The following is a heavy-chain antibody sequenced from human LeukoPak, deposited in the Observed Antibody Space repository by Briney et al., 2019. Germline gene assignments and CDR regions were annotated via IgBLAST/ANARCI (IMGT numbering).Heavy chain of an antibody. J-gene: IGHJ4*02. V-gene: IGHV4-59*11. D-gene: IGHD3-10*01. CDR2: IYYSGST. CDR3: ARSSSWFPFDY. CDR1: GGSISSHY. Sequence: SETLSLTCTVSGGSISSHYWSWIRQPPGKGLEWIGYIYYSGSTNYNPSLKSRVTISVDTSKNQFSLKLSSVTAADTAVYYCARSSSWFPFDYWGQGTLVTVSS.